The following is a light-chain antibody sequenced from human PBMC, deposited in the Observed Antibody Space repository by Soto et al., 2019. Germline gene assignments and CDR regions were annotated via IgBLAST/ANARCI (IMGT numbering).Light chain of an antibody. CDR1: SSDVGGYNY. CDR3: SSYTSSSTRDVV. J-gene: IGLJ2*01. CDR2: EVS. V-gene: IGLV2-14*01. Sequence: QSALTQPASVSGSPGQSITISCTGTSSDVGGYNYVSWYQQHPGKAPKLMIYEVSNRPSGVSNRFSGSKSGNTASLTISGLQAEDEADYYCSSYTSSSTRDVVFGGGTKHTVL.